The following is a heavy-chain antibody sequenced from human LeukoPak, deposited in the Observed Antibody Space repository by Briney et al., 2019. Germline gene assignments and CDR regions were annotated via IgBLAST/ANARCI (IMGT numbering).Heavy chain of an antibody. CDR1: GGSFSGFR. CDR3: ARNYYGSENYFDY. J-gene: IGHJ4*02. V-gene: IGHV4-34*01. CDR2: INHSGGT. Sequence: PSETLSLTCAVSGGSFSGFRWHWIRQPPGKGPEWIGEINHSGGTTYNPSLRSRVTISVDKSKNQFSLKLSSVTAADTAVYYCARNYYGSENYFDYWGQGTLVSVSS. D-gene: IGHD3-10*01.